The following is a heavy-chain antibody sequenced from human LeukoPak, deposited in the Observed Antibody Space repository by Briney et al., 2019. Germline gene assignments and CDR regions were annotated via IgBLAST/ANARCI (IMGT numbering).Heavy chain of an antibody. V-gene: IGHV4-61*02. CDR2: IYTSGST. CDR1: GGSISSGSYY. CDR3: ARLTGTWFDP. Sequence: SETLSLTCTVSGGSISSGSYYWSWIRQPAGKGLEWIGRIYTSGSTNYNPSLKSRVTISVDTSKNQFSLKLSSVTAADTAVYYRARLTGTWFDPWGQGTLVTVSS. J-gene: IGHJ5*02. D-gene: IGHD3-10*01.